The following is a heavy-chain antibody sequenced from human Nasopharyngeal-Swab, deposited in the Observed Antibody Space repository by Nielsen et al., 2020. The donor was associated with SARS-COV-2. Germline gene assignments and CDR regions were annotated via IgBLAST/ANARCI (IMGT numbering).Heavy chain of an antibody. D-gene: IGHD2-8*02. J-gene: IGHJ4*02. CDR2: INHSGST. Sequence: SETLSLTCAVYGGSFSGYYWSWIRQPPGKGLEWIGEINHSGSTNYNPSLKSRVTISVDTSKNQFPLKLSSVTAADTAVYYCARGKSAYHIVLVVYAQGGSFDYWGQGTLVTVSS. CDR3: ARGKSAYHIVLVVYAQGGSFDY. V-gene: IGHV4-34*01. CDR1: GGSFSGYY.